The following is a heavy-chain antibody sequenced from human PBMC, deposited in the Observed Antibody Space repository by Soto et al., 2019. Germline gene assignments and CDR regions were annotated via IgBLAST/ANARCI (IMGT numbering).Heavy chain of an antibody. Sequence: LRLSCAASGFIVSSHYMSWVRQAPGKGLEWVSAIYSGGSTYYTDSVEGRFTISRDVSKNILYLQMNSLRADDTAVYYCARDRGDCSSVSCYGSFYYGMDVWGQGTTVTVSS. D-gene: IGHD2-2*01. CDR2: IYSGGST. J-gene: IGHJ6*02. CDR3: ARDRGDCSSVSCYGSFYYGMDV. V-gene: IGHV3-53*01. CDR1: GFIVSSHY.